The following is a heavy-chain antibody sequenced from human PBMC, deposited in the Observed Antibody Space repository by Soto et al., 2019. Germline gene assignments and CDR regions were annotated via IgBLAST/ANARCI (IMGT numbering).Heavy chain of an antibody. CDR3: AREITIFGVVTTPYGMDV. CDR2: ISAYNGNT. CDR1: VYTSTSYG. J-gene: IGHJ6*02. Sequence: GASVKVSCKASVYTSTSYGISCVRQAPGQGLEWMGWISAYNGNTNYAQKLQGRVTMTTDTSTSTAYMELRSLRSDDTAVYYCAREITIFGVVTTPYGMDVWGQGTTVTVSS. D-gene: IGHD3-3*01. V-gene: IGHV1-18*01.